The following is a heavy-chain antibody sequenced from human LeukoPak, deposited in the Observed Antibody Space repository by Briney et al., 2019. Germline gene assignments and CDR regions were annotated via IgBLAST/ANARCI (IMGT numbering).Heavy chain of an antibody. D-gene: IGHD3-22*01. CDR1: GFTFSSYD. J-gene: IGHJ3*02. CDR3: ARVFPLGYYDSSEGAFDI. Sequence: GGSLRLSCAASGFTFSSYDMHWVRQATGKGLEWISAIGTAGDTYYPGSVKGRFTISRENAKNSLYLQMNSLRAGDTAVYYCARVFPLGYYDSSEGAFDIWGQGTMVTVSS. V-gene: IGHV3-13*01. CDR2: IGTAGDT.